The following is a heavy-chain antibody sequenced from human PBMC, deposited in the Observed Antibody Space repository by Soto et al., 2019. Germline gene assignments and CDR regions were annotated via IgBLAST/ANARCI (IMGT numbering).Heavy chain of an antibody. CDR1: GGSFSGYY. CDR2: INHSGST. Sequence: SETLSLTCAVYGGSFSGYYWSWIRQPPGKGLEWIGEINHSGSTNYNPSLKSRVTISVDTSKNQFSLKLSSVTAADTAVYYCARAPYDSSGYPKPNWFDPWGQGTLVTVSS. J-gene: IGHJ5*02. CDR3: ARAPYDSSGYPKPNWFDP. D-gene: IGHD3-22*01. V-gene: IGHV4-34*01.